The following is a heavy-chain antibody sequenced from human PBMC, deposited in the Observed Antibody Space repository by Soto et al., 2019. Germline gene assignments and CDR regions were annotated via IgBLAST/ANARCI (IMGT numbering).Heavy chain of an antibody. CDR1: GGTFSSYT. Sequence: ASVKVSCKASGGTFSSYTISWVRQAPGQGLEWMGRIIPILGIANYAQKFQGRVTITADKSTSTAYMELSSLRSEDTAVYYCARAQEESSYYGSGSYYAWGQGTLVTVSS. D-gene: IGHD3-10*01. J-gene: IGHJ5*02. CDR2: IIPILGIA. V-gene: IGHV1-69*02. CDR3: ARAQEESSYYGSGSYYA.